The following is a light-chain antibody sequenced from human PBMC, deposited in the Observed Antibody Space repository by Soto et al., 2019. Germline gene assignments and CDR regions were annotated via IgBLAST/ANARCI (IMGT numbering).Light chain of an antibody. J-gene: IGKJ2*01. CDR1: QSVNSNF. CDR3: QLYGSYMFT. CDR2: SAS. V-gene: IGKV3-20*01. Sequence: EVVLTQSPGTLSLSPGERATLSCRTSQSVNSNFLSWFQQKPGQPPRLLLYSASKRAAGTPDRFSGSGSGTDFTLITSRLEPEDSAMYHCQLYGSYMFTFGQGTKLEI.